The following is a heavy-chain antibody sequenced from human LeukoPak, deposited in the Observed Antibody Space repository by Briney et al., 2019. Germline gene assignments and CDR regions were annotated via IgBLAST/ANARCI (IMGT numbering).Heavy chain of an antibody. J-gene: IGHJ4*02. CDR3: ARDYYDSSGYFN. V-gene: IGHV1-69*04. D-gene: IGHD3-22*01. CDR1: GGTFSSYA. CDR2: IIPILGIA. Sequence: SVKVSCKASGGTFSSYAISWVRQAPGQGLEWMGRIIPILGIANYAQKFQGRVTITADKSTSTAYMELSSLRSEDTAVYYCARDYYDSSGYFNWGQGTLVTVSS.